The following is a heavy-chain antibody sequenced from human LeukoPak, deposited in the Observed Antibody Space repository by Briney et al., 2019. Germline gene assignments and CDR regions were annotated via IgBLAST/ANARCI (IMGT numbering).Heavy chain of an antibody. J-gene: IGHJ5*02. CDR2: INAGNGNT. V-gene: IGHV1-3*01. D-gene: IGHD2-8*01. Sequence: GASVKVSCKAFGYTFTSYAMHWVRQAPGQRLEWMGWINAGNGNTKYSRKFQGRVTITRDTSASTAYMELSSLRSEDTAVYYCARSSRVYNWFDPWGQGTLVTVSS. CDR1: GYTFTSYA. CDR3: ARSSRVYNWFDP.